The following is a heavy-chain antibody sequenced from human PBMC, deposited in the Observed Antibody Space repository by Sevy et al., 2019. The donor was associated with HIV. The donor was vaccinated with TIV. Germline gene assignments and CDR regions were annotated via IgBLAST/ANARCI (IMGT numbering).Heavy chain of an antibody. V-gene: IGHV3-23*01. CDR3: AKVGAGFPRAQVDY. D-gene: IGHD6-25*01. CDR2: ISGSGGAT. J-gene: IGHJ4*02. Sequence: GGSLRLSCAASGFDFSSYAMSWVRQPPGKGPEWVATISGSGGATYYADSAKGRFTISRYNSKNTMHLQVNSLTVEDTAVYYCAKVGAGFPRAQVDYWGQGTLVTVSS. CDR1: GFDFSSYA.